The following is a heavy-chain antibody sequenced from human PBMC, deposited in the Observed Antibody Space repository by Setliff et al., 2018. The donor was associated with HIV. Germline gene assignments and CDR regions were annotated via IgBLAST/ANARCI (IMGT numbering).Heavy chain of an antibody. V-gene: IGHV4-39*07. J-gene: IGHJ4*02. Sequence: SETLSLTCTVYGGSISGSNYVWGWIRQTPRKGLEWIATIHYSGSTYHNPSLESRVTISIDTSKNQFSLKLSSVTAADTAVYYCARAISSWSAYYIDYWGQGTLVTVSS. CDR3: ARAISSWSAYYIDY. CDR1: GGSISGSNYV. D-gene: IGHD3-3*01. CDR2: IHYSGST.